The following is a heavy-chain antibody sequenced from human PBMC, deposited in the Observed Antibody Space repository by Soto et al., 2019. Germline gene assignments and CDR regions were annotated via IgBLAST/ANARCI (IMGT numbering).Heavy chain of an antibody. CDR3: ARQMGGYGGDCFDY. D-gene: IGHD2-21*01. V-gene: IGHV4-39*01. J-gene: IGHJ4*02. CDR2: IYYSGST. CDR1: GGSISSSSYY. Sequence: QLQLQESGPGLVKPSETLSLTCTVSGGSISSSSYYWGWIRQPPGKGLEWIGSIYYSGSTYYNPSLKTRLTISVDTSKNQFSLKRSSVTAADTAVYYCARQMGGYGGDCFDYWGQGTLVTVSS.